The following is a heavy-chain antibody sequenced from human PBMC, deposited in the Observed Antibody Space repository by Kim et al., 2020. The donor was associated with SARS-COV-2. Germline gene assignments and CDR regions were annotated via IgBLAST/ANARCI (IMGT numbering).Heavy chain of an antibody. CDR2: ISYDGSNK. CDR1: GFTFSSYG. J-gene: IGHJ4*02. D-gene: IGHD3-22*01. V-gene: IGHV3-30*18. CDR3: AKLTYYYDSSGYYDDY. Sequence: GGSLRLSCAASGFTFSSYGMHWVRQAPGKGLEWVAVISYDGSNKYYADSVKGRFTISRDNSKNTLYLQMNSLRAEDTAVYYCAKLTYYYDSSGYYDDYWGQGTLVTVSS.